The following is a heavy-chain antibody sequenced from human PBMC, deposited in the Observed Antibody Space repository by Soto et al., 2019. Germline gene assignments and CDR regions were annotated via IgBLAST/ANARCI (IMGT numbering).Heavy chain of an antibody. CDR2: IDPSDSYT. J-gene: IGHJ6*02. CDR1: GYIFTSYW. Sequence: PGESLKISCKGSGYIFTSYWISWVRQMPGKGLEWMGRIDPSDSYTNYSPSFQGHVTISADKSISTAYLQWSSLKASDTAMYYCAKETARSIALYGTWDYYYGMDVWGQGTTVTVSS. V-gene: IGHV5-10-1*01. D-gene: IGHD6-6*01. CDR3: AKETARSIALYGTWDYYYGMDV.